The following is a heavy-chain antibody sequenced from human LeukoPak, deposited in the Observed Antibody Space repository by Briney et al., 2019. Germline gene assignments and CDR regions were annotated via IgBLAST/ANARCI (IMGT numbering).Heavy chain of an antibody. CDR2: IKEDGSQK. V-gene: IGHV3-7*01. Sequence: GGSLRLSCVASGFTFSSYWMSWVRQAPGKGLEWVANIKEDGSQKYYVDSVKGRFTVSRDNAKNSLYLQMNSLRVDDTAVYYCASDCSSTSCWIIDYWGQGTLVTVSS. CDR1: GFTFSSYW. J-gene: IGHJ4*02. CDR3: ASDCSSTSCWIIDY. D-gene: IGHD2-2*01.